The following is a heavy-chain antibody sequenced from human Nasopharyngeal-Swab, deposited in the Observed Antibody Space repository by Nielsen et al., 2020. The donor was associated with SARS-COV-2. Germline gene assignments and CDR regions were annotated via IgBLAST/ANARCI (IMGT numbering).Heavy chain of an antibody. CDR1: GFTFSSSA. J-gene: IGHJ2*01. V-gene: IGHV3-23*01. Sequence: GESLKISCAASGFTFSSSAMSWVRQAPGKGLEWVSAISGSGGSTYYADSVKGRFTISRDNSKNTLYLQMNSLRAEDTAVYYCAKDVTYYDILTGYRNYWYFDLWGRGTLVTVSS. CDR2: ISGSGGST. D-gene: IGHD3-9*01. CDR3: AKDVTYYDILTGYRNYWYFDL.